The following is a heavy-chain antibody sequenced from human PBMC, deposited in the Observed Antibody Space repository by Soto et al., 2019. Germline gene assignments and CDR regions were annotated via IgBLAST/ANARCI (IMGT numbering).Heavy chain of an antibody. CDR2: IYYSGST. CDR3: ARQGGRGIVVVVAARKAFDI. V-gene: IGHV4-39*01. D-gene: IGHD2-15*01. CDR1: GGSISSSSYY. J-gene: IGHJ3*02. Sequence: SETLSLTCTVSGGSISSSSYYWGWIRQPPGKGLEWIGSIYYSGSTYYNPSLKSRVTISVDTSKNQFSLKLSSVTAADTAVYYCARQGGRGIVVVVAARKAFDIWGQGTMVTV.